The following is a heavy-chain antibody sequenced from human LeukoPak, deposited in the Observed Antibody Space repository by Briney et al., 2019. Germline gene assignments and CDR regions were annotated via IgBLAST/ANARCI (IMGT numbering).Heavy chain of an antibody. CDR3: ARELTYADY. CDR1: GGSLSDYY. D-gene: IGHD4/OR15-4a*01. V-gene: IGHV4-30-4*01. CDR2: IYYSGST. Sequence: PSETLSLTCAVYGGSLSDYYWSWIRQPPGKGLEWIGYIYYSGSTYYNPSLKSRVTMSVDTSKNQFSLKLSSVTAADTAVYYCARELTYADYWGQGTLVTVSS. J-gene: IGHJ4*02.